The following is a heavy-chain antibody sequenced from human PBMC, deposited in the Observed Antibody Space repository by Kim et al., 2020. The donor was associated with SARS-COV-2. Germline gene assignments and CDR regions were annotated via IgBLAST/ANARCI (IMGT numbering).Heavy chain of an antibody. J-gene: IGHJ4*02. V-gene: IGHV4-39*01. D-gene: IGHD1-26*01. CDR3: GRRKGDGNGRHYLDY. Sequence: SPSLRSRVTISVDTSKNQFSLNLRSMTAADTALYYCGRRKGDGNGRHYLDYWGRGSLVTVSS.